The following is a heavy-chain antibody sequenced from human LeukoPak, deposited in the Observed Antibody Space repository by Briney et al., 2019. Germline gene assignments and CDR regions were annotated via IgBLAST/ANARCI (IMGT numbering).Heavy chain of an antibody. Sequence: ASVKVSCKASGYTFTSYGISWVRQAPGQGLEWMGWISAYNGNTNYAQKLQGRVTMTTDTSTSTAYMELRSLRSDDTAVYYCARDRGRDVVVVAAINWFDPWGQGTLVTVSS. CDR1: GYTFTSYG. D-gene: IGHD2-15*01. J-gene: IGHJ5*02. CDR2: ISAYNGNT. V-gene: IGHV1-18*01. CDR3: ARDRGRDVVVVAAINWFDP.